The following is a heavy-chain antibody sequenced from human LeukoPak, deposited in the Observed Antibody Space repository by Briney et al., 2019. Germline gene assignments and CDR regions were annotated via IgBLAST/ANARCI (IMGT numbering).Heavy chain of an antibody. CDR2: INPNSGGT. D-gene: IGHD1-26*01. V-gene: IGHV1-2*02. Sequence: GASVKVSCKASGYTFTCYYMHWVRQAPGQGLEWMGWINPNSGGTNYAQKFQGRVTMTRDTSISTAYMELSRLRSDDTAVYYCARSPNKVGAIYIFDYWGQGTLVTVSS. J-gene: IGHJ4*02. CDR1: GYTFTCYY. CDR3: ARSPNKVGAIYIFDY.